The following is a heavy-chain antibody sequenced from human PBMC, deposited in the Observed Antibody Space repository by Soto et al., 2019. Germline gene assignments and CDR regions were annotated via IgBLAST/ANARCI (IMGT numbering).Heavy chain of an antibody. CDR1: GFTFSNYY. V-gene: IGHV3-11*01. J-gene: IGHJ4*02. CDR2: ISSTGRTI. CDR3: ARSYSSGWEFDY. D-gene: IGHD6-19*01. Sequence: GGSLRLSCGASGFTFSNYYMSWIRQAPGKGLEWVSYISSTGRTIYYADSVKGRFTVSRDNTQNSLSLKLNSLRVEDTAVYYCARSYSSGWEFDYWGQGTQVTVSS.